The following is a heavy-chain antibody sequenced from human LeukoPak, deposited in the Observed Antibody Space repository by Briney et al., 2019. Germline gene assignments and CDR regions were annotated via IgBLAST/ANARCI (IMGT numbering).Heavy chain of an antibody. Sequence: GRSLRLSCAASGFTFSSYAMHWVRQAPGKGLEWVAVISYDGSNKYYADSVKGRFTISRDNAKNSLYLQMNSLRAEDTAVYYCARTGQKLYGDYPNWFDPWGQGTLVTVSS. CDR3: ARTGQKLYGDYPNWFDP. CDR2: ISYDGSNK. J-gene: IGHJ5*02. V-gene: IGHV3-30-3*01. D-gene: IGHD4-17*01. CDR1: GFTFSSYA.